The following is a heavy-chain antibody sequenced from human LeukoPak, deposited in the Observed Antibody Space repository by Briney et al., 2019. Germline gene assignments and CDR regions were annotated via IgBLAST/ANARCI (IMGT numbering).Heavy chain of an antibody. J-gene: IGHJ4*02. CDR2: TIPILGIA. CDR3: ARKSGYCTNGVCYHYFDY. CDR1: GGTFSSYT. V-gene: IGHV1-69*02. D-gene: IGHD2-8*01. Sequence: SVKVSCKASGGTFSSYTISWLRQAPGQGLEWMGRTIPILGIANYAQKFQGRVTITADKSTSTAYMELSSLRSEDTAVYYCARKSGYCTNGVCYHYFDYWGQGTLVTVSS.